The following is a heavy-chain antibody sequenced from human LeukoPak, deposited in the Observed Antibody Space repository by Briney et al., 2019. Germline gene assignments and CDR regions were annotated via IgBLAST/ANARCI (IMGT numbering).Heavy chain of an antibody. V-gene: IGHV1-18*01. CDR1: GYTFTYYG. Sequence: ASVKVSCKASGYTFTYYGIIWVRQAPGQELEWMGWISPHRRNTEYAEKLQGRVTMTADTGTSTAYMELRSLRSDDTAVYYCARGDADLLTGQNWLDPGSQGTLVTVSS. CDR3: ARGDADLLTGQNWLDP. D-gene: IGHD3-9*01. J-gene: IGHJ5*02. CDR2: ISPHRRNT.